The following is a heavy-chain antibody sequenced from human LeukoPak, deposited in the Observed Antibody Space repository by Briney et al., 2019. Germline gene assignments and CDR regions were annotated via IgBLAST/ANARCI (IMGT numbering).Heavy chain of an antibody. D-gene: IGHD3-16*01. J-gene: IGHJ3*02. V-gene: IGHV3-74*01. Sequence: GGSLRLSCAASGFTFSSYWMHWVRQTPGKGLAWVSRINTDGSSTSYADPVKGRFTISRDNAKNSLYLQMNSLRAEDTAVYYCARVYDYVDAFDIWGQGTMVTVSS. CDR2: INTDGSST. CDR1: GFTFSSYW. CDR3: ARVYDYVDAFDI.